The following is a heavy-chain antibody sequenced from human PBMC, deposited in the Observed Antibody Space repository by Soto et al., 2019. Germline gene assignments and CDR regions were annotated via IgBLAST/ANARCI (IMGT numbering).Heavy chain of an antibody. CDR1: GFTFSSYW. V-gene: IGHV3-7*01. Sequence: PGGSLRLSCAASGFTFSSYWMSWVRQAPGKGLEWVANIKQDGSEKYYVDSVKGRFTISRDNAKNSLYLQMNSLRAEDTAVYYCARDYDFWSGYPYYFDYWGQGTMVTVYS. D-gene: IGHD3-3*01. CDR3: ARDYDFWSGYPYYFDY. CDR2: IKQDGSEK. J-gene: IGHJ4*02.